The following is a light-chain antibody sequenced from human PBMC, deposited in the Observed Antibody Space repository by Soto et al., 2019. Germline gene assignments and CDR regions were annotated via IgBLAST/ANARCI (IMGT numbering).Light chain of an antibody. V-gene: IGKV4-1*01. CDR3: QQYHTTPRS. CDR1: QSVLFSSNNKNY. CDR2: WAS. J-gene: IGKJ4*01. Sequence: DIVMTQSPDSLAVSLGERATINCKSSQSVLFSSNNKNYLAWYQQKPGQPPKLLIYWASTRESGVPDRCSGSGSGTDFTLTISALQAEDVAVYYCQQYHTTPRSFGGGTKVEIK.